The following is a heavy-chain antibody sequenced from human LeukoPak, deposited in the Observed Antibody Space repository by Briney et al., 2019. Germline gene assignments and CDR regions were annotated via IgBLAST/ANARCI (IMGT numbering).Heavy chain of an antibody. J-gene: IGHJ4*02. D-gene: IGHD3-22*01. V-gene: IGHV4-4*07. Sequence: PSETLSLTCTVSGDSISSNYWSWIRQPAGKGLEWIGRIYTSGRTSNNPSLKSRVTMSLDTSKNQFSLKLSSVTAADTAVYYCARSHYYYDSSAYYPINWGQGTLVTVSS. CDR1: GDSISSNY. CDR2: IYTSGRT. CDR3: ARSHYYYDSSAYYPIN.